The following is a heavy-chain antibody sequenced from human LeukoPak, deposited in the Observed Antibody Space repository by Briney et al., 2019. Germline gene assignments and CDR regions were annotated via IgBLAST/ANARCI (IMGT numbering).Heavy chain of an antibody. D-gene: IGHD3-10*01. CDR2: IIPILGIA. V-gene: IGHV1-69*04. CDR1: GGAFSSYA. J-gene: IGHJ4*02. CDR3: ARAEVRGVIIH. Sequence: ASVKVSCKASGGAFSSYAISWVRQAPGQGLEWMGRIIPILGIANYAQKFQGRVTITADKSTSTAYMELSSLRSEDTAVYYCARAEVRGVIIHWGQGTLVTVSS.